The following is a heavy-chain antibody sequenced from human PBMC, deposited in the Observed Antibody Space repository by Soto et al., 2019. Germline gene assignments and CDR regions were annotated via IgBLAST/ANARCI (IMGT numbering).Heavy chain of an antibody. Sequence: PXETLSLTCTVSGDSFSSYYWSWIRQPAGKGLEWIGRIYPSGTTNYNPSLKSRLTLSRDTSKNQFSLSLRSVTAADTAVYFCARDDNAFDIWGQGTMVTVSS. V-gene: IGHV4-4*07. CDR2: IYPSGTT. CDR3: ARDDNAFDI. CDR1: GDSFSSYY. J-gene: IGHJ3*02. D-gene: IGHD3-22*01.